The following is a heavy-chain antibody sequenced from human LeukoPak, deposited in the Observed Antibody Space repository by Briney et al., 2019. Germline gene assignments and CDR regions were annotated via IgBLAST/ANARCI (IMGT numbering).Heavy chain of an antibody. V-gene: IGHV3-21*01. CDR3: ARDGPGLTGAFDI. CDR1: GFTFSSYS. D-gene: IGHD1-14*01. CDR2: ISSSSSYI. J-gene: IGHJ3*02. Sequence: GGSLRLSCAASGFTFSSYSMNWVRQAPGKGLEWVSSISSSSSYIYYADSVKGRFTISRDNAKNSLYLQMNSLRAEDTAVYYCARDGPGLTGAFDIWGQGTMVTVSS.